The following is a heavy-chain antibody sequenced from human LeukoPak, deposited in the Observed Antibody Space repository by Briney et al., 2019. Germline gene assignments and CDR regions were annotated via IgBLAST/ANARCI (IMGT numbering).Heavy chain of an antibody. CDR3: ARQRAEAGDLTFDY. CDR1: GYSLSSGYH. V-gene: IGHV4-38-2*02. Sequence: SETLSLTCTVSGYSLSSGYHWGWIRQPPGKGLQWIGTIYHSGSTYYKSSLKSQVTISVDKSKNQFSLKLRSVTAADTAVYYCARQRAEAGDLTFDYWGQGTLVTVSS. CDR2: IYHSGST. J-gene: IGHJ4*02. D-gene: IGHD2-21*02.